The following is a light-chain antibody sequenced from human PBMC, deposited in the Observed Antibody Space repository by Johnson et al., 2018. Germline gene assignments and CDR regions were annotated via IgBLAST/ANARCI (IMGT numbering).Light chain of an antibody. CDR2: ENN. J-gene: IGLJ1*01. Sequence: QSVLTQPPSVSAAPGQKVTIYCSGSSSNIGNNYVSWYQQLPGTAPKLLIYENNKRPSGIPDRFSGSKSGTSATLGITGIQNGDEADYYCGTWDSSLSAGNVFGTGTKVTVL. CDR1: SSNIGNNY. V-gene: IGLV1-51*02. CDR3: GTWDSSLSAGNV.